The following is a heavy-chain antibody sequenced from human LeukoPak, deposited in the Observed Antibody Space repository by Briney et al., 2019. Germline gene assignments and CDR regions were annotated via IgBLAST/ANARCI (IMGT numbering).Heavy chain of an antibody. J-gene: IGHJ6*04. CDR3: ARCRAGYSGYDFDPATYYYYYYGMDV. CDR2: IKQDGSEK. D-gene: IGHD5-12*01. V-gene: IGHV3-7*03. CDR1: GFTFSSYW. Sequence: GGSLRLSCAASGFTFSSYWMSWVRQAPGKGLEWVANIKQDGSEKYYVVSVKGRFTISRDNAKNSLYLQMNSLRAEDTAVYYCARCRAGYSGYDFDPATYYYYYYGMDVWGKGTTVTVSS.